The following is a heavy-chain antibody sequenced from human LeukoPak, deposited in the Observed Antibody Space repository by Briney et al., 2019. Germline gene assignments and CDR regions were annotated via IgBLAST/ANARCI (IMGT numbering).Heavy chain of an antibody. J-gene: IGHJ4*02. V-gene: IGHV1-18*01. D-gene: IGHD4-17*01. CDR1: GYPFTTYT. CDR2: ISAYNGNT. CDR3: ARGLGHLDYGDLGFDY. Sequence: GASVKVSCKASGYPFTTYTLNWVRQAPGQGLEWMGWISAYNGNTNYAQKLQGRVTMTTDTSTSTAYMELGSLRSDDTAVYYCARGLGHLDYGDLGFDYWGQGTLVTVSS.